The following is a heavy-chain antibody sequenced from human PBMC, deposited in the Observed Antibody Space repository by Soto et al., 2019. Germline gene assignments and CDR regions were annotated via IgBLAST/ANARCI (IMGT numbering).Heavy chain of an antibody. Sequence: ASVTVSCKASGYTFTGYYMHWVRQAPGQGLEWMGWINPNSGGTNYAQKFQGRVTMTRDTSISTAYMELSRLRSDDTAVYYCARDSELGDTTYYNWFDTWGQGTLVTVSS. D-gene: IGHD1-26*01. CDR3: ARDSELGDTTYYNWFDT. J-gene: IGHJ5*02. CDR1: GYTFTGYY. V-gene: IGHV1-2*02. CDR2: INPNSGGT.